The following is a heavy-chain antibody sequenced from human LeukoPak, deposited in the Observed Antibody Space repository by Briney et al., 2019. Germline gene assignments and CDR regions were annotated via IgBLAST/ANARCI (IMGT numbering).Heavy chain of an antibody. CDR2: IYYSGST. CDR1: GGSISSYY. CDR3: ARDSDDFWSGRGRN. D-gene: IGHD3-3*01. Sequence: SETLSLTCTVSGGSISSYYWSWIRQPPGMGLEWIGYIYYSGSTNYNPSLKSRVTISVDTSKNQFSLKLSSVTAADTAVYYCARDSDDFWSGRGRNWGQGTLVTVSS. J-gene: IGHJ4*02. V-gene: IGHV4-59*01.